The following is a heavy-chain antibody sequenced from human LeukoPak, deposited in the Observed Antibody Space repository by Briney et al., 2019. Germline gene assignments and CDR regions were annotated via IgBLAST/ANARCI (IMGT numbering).Heavy chain of an antibody. D-gene: IGHD3-10*01. V-gene: IGHV4-34*01. CDR2: INHSGST. J-gene: IGHJ5*02. CDR3: ARGRPYYGSGSYRNWFDP. Sequence: SETLSLTCAVYGGSFSGYYWSWIRQPPGKGLEWIGEINHSGSTNYNPSLKSRVTISVDTSKNQFSLKLSSVTAADTAVYYCARGRPYYGSGSYRNWFDPWGQGTLVTVSS. CDR1: GGSFSGYY.